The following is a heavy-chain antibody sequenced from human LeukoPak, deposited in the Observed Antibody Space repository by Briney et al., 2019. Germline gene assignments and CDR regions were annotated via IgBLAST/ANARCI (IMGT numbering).Heavy chain of an antibody. D-gene: IGHD2-2*01. CDR1: GFTFSSYT. Sequence: GGSLRLSCAASGFTFSSYTMNWVRQAPGKGLEWVSCISSSSSYMYYAASVKGRFTISRDNAKNSLYLQMNSLRAEDTAVYYCARDPPYCSSNSCYLDYWGQGTLVTVSS. CDR2: ISSSSSYM. CDR3: ARDPPYCSSNSCYLDY. J-gene: IGHJ4*02. V-gene: IGHV3-21*01.